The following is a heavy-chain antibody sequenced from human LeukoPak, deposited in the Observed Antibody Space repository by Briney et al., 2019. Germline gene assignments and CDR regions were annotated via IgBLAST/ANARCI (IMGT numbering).Heavy chain of an antibody. V-gene: IGHV1-2*02. CDR1: GYTFTGYY. Sequence: ASVKVSCKASGYTFTGYYMHWVRQAPGQGLEWMGWINPNSGGTKYAQKFQGRVTMTRDTSISTAYMDLSRLRSDDTAVYYCARARAPDPFIPAAATIDYWGQGTLVTVSS. CDR3: ARARAPDPFIPAAATIDY. CDR2: INPNSGGT. J-gene: IGHJ4*02. D-gene: IGHD6-13*01.